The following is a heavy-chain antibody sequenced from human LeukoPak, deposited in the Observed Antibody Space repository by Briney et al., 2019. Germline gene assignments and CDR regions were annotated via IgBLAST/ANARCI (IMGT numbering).Heavy chain of an antibody. D-gene: IGHD6-19*01. CDR2: ISYDGSNK. CDR3: AKVQRAVAGTPWSYYYYYYGMDV. CDR1: GFTFSSYG. Sequence: GGSLRLSCAASGFTFSSYGMHWVRQAPGKGLEWVAVISYDGSNKYYADSVKGRFTISRDNSKNTLYLQMNSLRAEGTAVYYCAKVQRAVAGTPWSYYYYYYGMDVWGQGTTVTVSS. V-gene: IGHV3-30*18. J-gene: IGHJ6*02.